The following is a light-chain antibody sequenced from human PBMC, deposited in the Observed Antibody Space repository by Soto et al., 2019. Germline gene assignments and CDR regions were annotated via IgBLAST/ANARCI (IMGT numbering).Light chain of an antibody. CDR3: NSFTSSNTLPYV. CDR2: EVS. J-gene: IGLJ1*01. Sequence: QSVLTQPASVSGSSGQSITISCSGTNSDIGSYNYVSWYLQHPGKAPKLIVFEVSNRPSGISDRFSGSKSGNTAYLTISRLQTEDEAVYYCNSFTSSNTLPYVFGTGTK. V-gene: IGLV2-14*01. CDR1: NSDIGSYNY.